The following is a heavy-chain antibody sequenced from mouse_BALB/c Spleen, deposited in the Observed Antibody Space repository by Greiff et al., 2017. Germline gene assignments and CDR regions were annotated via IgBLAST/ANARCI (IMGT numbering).Heavy chain of an antibody. V-gene: IGHV5-17*02. CDR2: ISSGSSTI. Sequence: EVKLQESGGGLVQPGGSRKLSCAASGFTFSSFGMHWVRQAPEKGLEWVAYISSGSSTIYYADTVKGRFTISRDNPKNTLFLQMTSLTSEDTAMYYCARGDSYYAMDYWGQGTSVTVSS. CDR3: ARGDSYYAMDY. CDR1: GFTFSSFG. J-gene: IGHJ4*01. D-gene: IGHD3-3*01.